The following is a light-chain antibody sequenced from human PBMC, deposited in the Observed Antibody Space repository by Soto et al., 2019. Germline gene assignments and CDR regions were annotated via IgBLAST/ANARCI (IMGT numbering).Light chain of an antibody. CDR3: QQYNNWPLT. Sequence: EIVMTQSPATLSVSPGERAALSCTASQSVSSSLAWYQHKPGQAPRLLIYDASSRATGIPARFSGSGSGTEFTLTISSLLSEDFAVYYCQQYNNWPLTFGGGTKVEIK. V-gene: IGKV3-15*01. CDR2: DAS. CDR1: QSVSSS. J-gene: IGKJ4*01.